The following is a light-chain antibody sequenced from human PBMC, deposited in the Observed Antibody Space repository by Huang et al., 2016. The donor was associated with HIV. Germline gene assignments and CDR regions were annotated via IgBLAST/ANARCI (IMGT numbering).Light chain of an antibody. CDR1: QGVGNL. CDR3: QQRSNWPPIT. Sequence: ETVLTQSPATLSLSPGERATLSCRASQGVGNLLAWYQQKPGQAPRLLIFSVSNRATGIPARFSGSGSGTDFTLTISSLEPEDFAVYYCQQRSNWPPITFGQGTRLEIK. CDR2: SVS. J-gene: IGKJ5*01. V-gene: IGKV3-11*01.